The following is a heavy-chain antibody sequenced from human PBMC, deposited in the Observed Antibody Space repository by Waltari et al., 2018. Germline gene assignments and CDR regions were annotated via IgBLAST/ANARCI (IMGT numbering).Heavy chain of an antibody. CDR2: IYYSGGT. D-gene: IGHD5-12*01. V-gene: IGHV4-39*01. CDR3: ARHWKKSGYRFDP. Sequence: QLQLQESGPRLVTSSETLSLTCTVSGGVICRSSYYWGWIRQSPGKGLEWIGSIYYSGGTDDNPTLESRVTISGDTSKNQFSLKLSSVTAADTAVYYCARHWKKSGYRFDPWGQGTLVTVSS. J-gene: IGHJ5*02. CDR1: GGVICRSSYY.